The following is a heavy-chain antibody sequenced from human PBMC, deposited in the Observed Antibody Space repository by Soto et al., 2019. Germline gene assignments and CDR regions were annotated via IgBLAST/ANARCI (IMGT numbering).Heavy chain of an antibody. V-gene: IGHV4-31*03. CDR2: IYYSGST. Sequence: SETLSLTCTVSGGSISSGGYYWRWIRQHPGKGLEWIGYIYYSGSTYYNPSLKSRVTISVDTSKNQFSLKLSSVTAADTAVYYCARGPTYDFWSGYYYYGMDVWGQGTTVTVSS. D-gene: IGHD3-3*01. CDR1: GGSISSGGYY. CDR3: ARGPTYDFWSGYYYYGMDV. J-gene: IGHJ6*02.